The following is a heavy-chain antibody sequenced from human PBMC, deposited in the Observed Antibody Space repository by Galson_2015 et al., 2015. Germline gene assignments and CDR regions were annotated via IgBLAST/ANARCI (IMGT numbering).Heavy chain of an antibody. D-gene: IGHD2-8*01. V-gene: IGHV3-30*18. Sequence: LRLSCAASGFTFSSYGMHWVRQAPGKGLEWVAFISYDGSNKYYTDSVKGRFTISRDNSKNTLYLQMNSLRAEDTAVHYCAKDHCTNGVCYMDVWGQGTTVTVSS. CDR1: GFTFSSYG. J-gene: IGHJ6*02. CDR3: AKDHCTNGVCYMDV. CDR2: ISYDGSNK.